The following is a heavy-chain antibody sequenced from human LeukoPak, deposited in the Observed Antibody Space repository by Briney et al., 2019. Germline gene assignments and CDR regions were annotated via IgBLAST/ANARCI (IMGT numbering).Heavy chain of an antibody. CDR1: GFTFSSYA. CDR2: ISYDGSNK. J-gene: IGHJ4*02. CDR3: ARSQNRDYYDSSGHFDY. D-gene: IGHD3-22*01. V-gene: IGHV3-30-3*01. Sequence: PGGSLRLSCAASGFTFSSYAMHWVRQAPGKGLEWMAVISYDGSNKYYADSVKGQFTISRDNSKNTLYLQMDSLRAEDTAVYYCARSQNRDYYDSSGHFDYWGQGTLVTVSS.